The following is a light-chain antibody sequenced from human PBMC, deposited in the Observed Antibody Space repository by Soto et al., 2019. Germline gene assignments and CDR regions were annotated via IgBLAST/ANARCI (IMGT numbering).Light chain of an antibody. CDR3: QQYDSSPWT. V-gene: IGKV3-20*01. Sequence: EIVLTQSPGTLSLSPGERATLSCRASQSVSSSYLAWYQQKPGQAPRLLMFGASSRATGIPDRFSGSGSGTDFTLTISRLEPEDFAVYYCQQYDSSPWTLGQGTKV. CDR2: GAS. J-gene: IGKJ1*01. CDR1: QSVSSSY.